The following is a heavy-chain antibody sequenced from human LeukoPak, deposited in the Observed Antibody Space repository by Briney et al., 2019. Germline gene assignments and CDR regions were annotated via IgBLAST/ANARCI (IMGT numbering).Heavy chain of an antibody. Sequence: SETLSLTCTVSGGSISPYCWSWIRQPPGKGLEWIGYVDYRGTTIYNPSLKSRVTISVDTSKNQFSLRLSSVTAADTAVYYCARSPDSSGYYYYFDFWGQGTLVTVSS. CDR3: ARSPDSSGYYYYFDF. V-gene: IGHV4-59*08. CDR2: VDYRGTT. CDR1: GGSISPYC. D-gene: IGHD3-22*01. J-gene: IGHJ4*02.